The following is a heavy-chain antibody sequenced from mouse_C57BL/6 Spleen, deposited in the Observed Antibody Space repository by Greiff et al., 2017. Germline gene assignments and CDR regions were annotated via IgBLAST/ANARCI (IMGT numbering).Heavy chain of an antibody. CDR3: ARSHNWYFDY. J-gene: IGHJ2*01. V-gene: IGHV1-66*01. Sequence: QVQLQQSGPELVKPGASVKISCKASGYSFTSYYIHWVKQRPGQGLEWIGWIYPGSGNTKYNEKFKGKATLTADTSSSTAYMQLSSLTSEDSAVYYCARSHNWYFDYWGQGTTLTVSS. D-gene: IGHD4-1*01. CDR1: GYSFTSYY. CDR2: IYPGSGNT.